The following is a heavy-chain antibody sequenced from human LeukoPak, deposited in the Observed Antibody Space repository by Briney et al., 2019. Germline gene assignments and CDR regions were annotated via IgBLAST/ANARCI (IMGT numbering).Heavy chain of an antibody. J-gene: IGHJ4*02. Sequence: PGGSLRLSCAASGFTFRSYEMNWVRQAPGKGLEWVSYISSSGSTIYYADSVKGRFTISRDNAKNSLYLQMNSLRAEDTAVYYCARGLAYCGGDCYSGGLDYWGQGTLVTVSS. V-gene: IGHV3-48*03. CDR2: ISSSGSTI. CDR1: GFTFRSYE. D-gene: IGHD2-21*02. CDR3: ARGLAYCGGDCYSGGLDY.